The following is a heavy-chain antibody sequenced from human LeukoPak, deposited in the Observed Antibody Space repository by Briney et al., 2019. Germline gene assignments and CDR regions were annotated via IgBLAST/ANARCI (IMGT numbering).Heavy chain of an antibody. V-gene: IGHV3-15*01. CDR3: TWMATIFTFDY. D-gene: IGHD5-12*01. CDR1: GLTFSDAW. J-gene: IGHJ4*02. Sequence: GGSLRLSCVLSGLTFSDAWMSWVRQAPGKGLEWVGRIRNDRITYYAAPVQGIFSISRNNSKNTFYLQMNILRTEDTGMYFCTWMATIFTFDYWGQGTLVTVSS. CDR2: IRNDRIT.